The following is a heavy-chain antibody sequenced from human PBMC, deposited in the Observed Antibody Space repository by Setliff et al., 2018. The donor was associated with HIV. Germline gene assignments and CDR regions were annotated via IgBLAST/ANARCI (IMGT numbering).Heavy chain of an antibody. J-gene: IGHJ4*02. CDR3: ARTNNNYYYDTSDYFAGYYFDS. D-gene: IGHD3-22*01. Sequence: PGGSLRLSCAASGFTSSTYWMSWVRQAPGKGLEWVSGISGRGGSTFYADSVQGRFTISRDNSKNSMFLQMNSLRAEDTAVYYCARTNNNYYYDTSDYFAGYYFDSWGQGTLVTVSS. V-gene: IGHV3-23*01. CDR1: GFTSSTYW. CDR2: ISGRGGST.